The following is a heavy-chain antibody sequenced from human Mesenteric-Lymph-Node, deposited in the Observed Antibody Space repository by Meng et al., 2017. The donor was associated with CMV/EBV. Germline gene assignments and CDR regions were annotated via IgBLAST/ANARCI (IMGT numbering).Heavy chain of an antibody. J-gene: IGHJ4*02. V-gene: IGHV3-53*01. CDR2: IYSGGGT. Sequence: GESLKISCVASGFTFSSYTMNWVRQAPGKGLEWVSVIYSGGGTYYADSVKGRFTISRDSSKNTLYLQMNSLRAEDTALYYCARDSGNRAYTYVTFDYWGQGTLVTVSS. D-gene: IGHD5-18*01. CDR1: GFTFSSYT. CDR3: ARDSGNRAYTYVTFDY.